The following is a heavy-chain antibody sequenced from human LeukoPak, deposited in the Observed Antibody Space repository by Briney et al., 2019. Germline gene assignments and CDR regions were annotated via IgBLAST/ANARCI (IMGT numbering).Heavy chain of an antibody. V-gene: IGHV1-18*04. Sequence: ASVKVSCKASGYTFTSYGISWVRQAPGQRLEWMGWISAYNGNTNYAQKLQGRVTMTTDTSTSTAYMELRSLRSDDTAVYYCARELTPYGSGSYAAYWGQGTLVTVSS. CDR3: ARELTPYGSGSYAAY. J-gene: IGHJ4*02. CDR2: ISAYNGNT. D-gene: IGHD3-10*01. CDR1: GYTFTSYG.